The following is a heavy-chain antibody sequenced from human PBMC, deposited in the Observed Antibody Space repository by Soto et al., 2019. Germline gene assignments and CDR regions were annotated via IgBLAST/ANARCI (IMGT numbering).Heavy chain of an antibody. D-gene: IGHD3-16*01. CDR3: ARDPWAADY. CDR1: GFTVSTKY. CDR2: IYSGGST. Sequence: EVQLVECGGGLVQPGGSLRLSCAASGFTVSTKYMSWVRQAPGKGLEWVSVIYSGGSTFYADSVRGRFTISRDNSKNTVNLQMNSLRAEDTAVYYCARDPWAADYWGHVSLVTVSS. V-gene: IGHV3-66*01. J-gene: IGHJ4*01.